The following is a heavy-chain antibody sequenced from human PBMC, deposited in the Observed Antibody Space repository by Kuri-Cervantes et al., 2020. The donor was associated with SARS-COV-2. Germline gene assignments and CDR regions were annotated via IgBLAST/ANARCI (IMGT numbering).Heavy chain of an antibody. D-gene: IGHD3-3*01. J-gene: IGHJ3*02. CDR2: ISYDGSNK. CDR3: AKDQPRITIFGVVNDDALDI. V-gene: IGHV3-30*18. CDR1: GFTLSSYG. Sequence: GESLKISCAASGFTLSSYGMHWVRQAPGKGLEWVAVISYDGSNKYYADSVKGRFTISRDNSKNTLYLQMNSLRAEDTAVYYCAKDQPRITIFGVVNDDALDIWGQGTMVTVSS.